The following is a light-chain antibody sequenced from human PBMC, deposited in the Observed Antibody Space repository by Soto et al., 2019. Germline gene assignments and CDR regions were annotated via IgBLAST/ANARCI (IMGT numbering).Light chain of an antibody. J-gene: IGLJ2*01. Sequence: QAVVTQPASVSGSPGQSITISCTGTSSDVGGYNYVSWYQPHPGKAPKLMIYDVSNRPSGVSNRFSGSKSGNTASLTISGLQAEDEADYYCSSYTDSSTLVVFGGGTKLTVL. CDR1: SSDVGGYNY. CDR3: SSYTDSSTLVV. CDR2: DVS. V-gene: IGLV2-14*03.